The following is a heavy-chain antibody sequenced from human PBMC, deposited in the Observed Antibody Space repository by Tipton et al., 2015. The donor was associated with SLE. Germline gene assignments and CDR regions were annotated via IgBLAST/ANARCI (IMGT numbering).Heavy chain of an antibody. J-gene: IGHJ3*02. CDR3: ARDSGATSAFDI. Sequence: TLSLTCTVSGGSISSGGYYWSWIRQHPGKGLEWIGYIYYSGSTYYNPSLKSRVTISVDTSKNQFSLKLSSVTAADTAVYYCARDSGATSAFDIWGQGTMATVSS. CDR1: GGSISSGGYY. D-gene: IGHD3-10*01. CDR2: IYYSGST. V-gene: IGHV4-31*03.